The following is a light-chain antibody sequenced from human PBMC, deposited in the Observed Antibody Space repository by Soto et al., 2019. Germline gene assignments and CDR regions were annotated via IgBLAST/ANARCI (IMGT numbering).Light chain of an antibody. CDR3: QQRSNWPPMYT. J-gene: IGKJ2*01. CDR1: QSVSSY. V-gene: IGKV3-11*01. CDR2: DAS. Sequence: EIVLTQSPATLSLSPGERATLSCRASQSVSSYLAWYQQNPGQAPRLLIYDASNRATGIPARFSGSGAGTDFTLTISSLETEDVAVYYCQQRSNWPPMYTFGQGTKLEIK.